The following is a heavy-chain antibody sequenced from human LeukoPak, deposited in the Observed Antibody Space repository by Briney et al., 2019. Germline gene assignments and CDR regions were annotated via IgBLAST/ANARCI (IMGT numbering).Heavy chain of an antibody. D-gene: IGHD3-22*01. CDR1: GGTFSSYA. J-gene: IGHJ6*02. CDR2: IIPILGIA. Sequence: SVKVSCKASGGTFSSYAISWVRQAPGQGLEWVGRIIPILGIANYAQKFQGRVTITADKSTSTAYMELSSLRSEDTAVYYCAMQAHYYDSSGYYAPLNGMDVWGQGTTVTVSS. V-gene: IGHV1-69*04. CDR3: AMQAHYYDSSGYYAPLNGMDV.